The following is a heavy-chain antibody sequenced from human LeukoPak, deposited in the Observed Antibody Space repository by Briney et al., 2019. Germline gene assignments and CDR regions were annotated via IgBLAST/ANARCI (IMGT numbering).Heavy chain of an antibody. V-gene: IGHV4-59*01. J-gene: IGHJ4*02. CDR3: ARQRSSGWYGPWNY. CDR2: IYYEGNT. Sequence: SETLSLTCTVSGGSISRYYWSWIRQPPGKGLEWIGYIYYEGNTNYNPSLKSRVTISVDTSKNHFSLKLSSVTAADTAVYYCARQRSSGWYGPWNYWGQGTLVTVSS. D-gene: IGHD6-19*01. CDR1: GGSISRYY.